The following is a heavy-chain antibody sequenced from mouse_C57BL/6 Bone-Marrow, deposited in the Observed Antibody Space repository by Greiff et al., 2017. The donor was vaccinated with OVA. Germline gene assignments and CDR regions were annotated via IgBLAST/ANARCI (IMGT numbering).Heavy chain of an antibody. Sequence: EVKVEESGGGLVQPGGSLKLSCAASGFTFSDFYMYWIRQTPEKRLEWVAYISNGGGSTYYPDTVKGRFTISRDNAKNTLYRQMSRLKSEDTAMYYCARLDAMDYWGQGTSVTVSS. CDR1: GFTFSDFY. CDR3: ARLDAMDY. CDR2: ISNGGGST. J-gene: IGHJ4*01. V-gene: IGHV5-12*01.